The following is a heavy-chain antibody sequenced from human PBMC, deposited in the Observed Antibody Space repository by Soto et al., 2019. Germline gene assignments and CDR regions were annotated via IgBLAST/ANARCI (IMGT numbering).Heavy chain of an antibody. CDR2: INPNNGVT. V-gene: IGHV1-2*02. Sequence: ASVKVPCKASGYTFTDYYVNWVRRAPGQGLEWMGWINPNNGVTNYAQRFQGRVTMTRDTSIGTVYMDLTRLRSDDTAVYYCARGALTVANWFDPWGQGTQVTVSS. CDR3: ARGALTVANWFDP. CDR1: GYTFTDYY. J-gene: IGHJ5*02. D-gene: IGHD6-19*01.